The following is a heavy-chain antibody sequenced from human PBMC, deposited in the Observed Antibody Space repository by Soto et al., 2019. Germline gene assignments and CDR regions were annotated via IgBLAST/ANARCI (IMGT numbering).Heavy chain of an antibody. CDR1: GYTFTSYG. Sequence: ASVKVSCKASGYTFTSYGISWVRQAPGLGLEWMGWISAYNGNTNYTQKLQGRVTMTTDTSTSTAYMELRSLRSDDTAVYYCAREGHYDILTGYLPYYYYYGMDVWGQGTTVTVSS. CDR3: AREGHYDILTGYLPYYYYYGMDV. D-gene: IGHD3-9*01. J-gene: IGHJ6*02. V-gene: IGHV1-18*04. CDR2: ISAYNGNT.